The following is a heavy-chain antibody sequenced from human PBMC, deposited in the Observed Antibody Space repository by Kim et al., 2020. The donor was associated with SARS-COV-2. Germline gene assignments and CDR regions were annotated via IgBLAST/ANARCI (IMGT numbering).Heavy chain of an antibody. Sequence: KYYVDSVKGRFTISRDNSKNTLYLQMSSLRFEDTAVYYCAKARSRYGMDVWGQGTTVTVSS. CDR3: AKARSRYGMDV. V-gene: IGHV3-30*02. J-gene: IGHJ6*02.